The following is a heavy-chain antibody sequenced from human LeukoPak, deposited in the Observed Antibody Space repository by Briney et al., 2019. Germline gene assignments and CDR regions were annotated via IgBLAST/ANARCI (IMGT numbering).Heavy chain of an antibody. CDR3: ATAAYGFLDIDY. CDR1: GYTLTELS. CDR2: FDPEDGET. V-gene: IGHV1-24*01. J-gene: IGHJ4*02. D-gene: IGHD3-10*01. Sequence: ASVKVSCKVSGYTLTELSMHWVRQAPGKGLEWMGGFDPEDGETIYAQKFQGRVTMTEDTSTDTAYMELSSLRSEDTAVYYCATAAYGFLDIDYWGQGILVTVSS.